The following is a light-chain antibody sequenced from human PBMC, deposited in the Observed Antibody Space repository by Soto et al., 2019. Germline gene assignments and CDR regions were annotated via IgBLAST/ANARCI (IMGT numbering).Light chain of an antibody. V-gene: IGLV2-14*01. Sequence: QSALTQPASVSGSPGQSITISCTGTSSDVGGFNSVSWYQQHPGKAPKVMIYEVSNRPSGVSNRFSGSKSGNTASLTISGLQTEDEADYCCISYTSSNTYVFGTGTKLTVL. CDR1: SSDVGGFNS. J-gene: IGLJ1*01. CDR3: ISYTSSNTYV. CDR2: EVS.